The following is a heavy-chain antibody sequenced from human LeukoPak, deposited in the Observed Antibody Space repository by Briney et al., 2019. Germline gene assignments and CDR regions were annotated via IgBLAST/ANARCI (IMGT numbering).Heavy chain of an antibody. CDR3: ARTVGGSYSPRFDY. V-gene: IGHV1-2*02. J-gene: IGHJ4*02. CDR2: ISAYSGGT. Sequence: ASVKVSCKASGYTFTSYGISWVRQAPGQGLEWMGWISAYSGGTNYAQKFQGRVTMTRDTSISTAYMELSRLRSDDTAVYYCARTVGGSYSPRFDYWGQGTLVTVSS. D-gene: IGHD1-26*01. CDR1: GYTFTSYG.